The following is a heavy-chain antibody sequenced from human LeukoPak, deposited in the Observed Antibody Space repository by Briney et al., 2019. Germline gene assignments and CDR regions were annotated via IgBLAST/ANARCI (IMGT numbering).Heavy chain of an antibody. CDR1: GFTFSSYW. CDR2: IKQDGSEK. CDR3: ARVGGGSSWYSQYYYYYYYMDV. J-gene: IGHJ6*03. D-gene: IGHD6-13*01. V-gene: IGHV3-7*03. Sequence: GGSLRLSCAASGFTFSSYWMSWVRQAPGKGLEWVANIKQDGSEKYYVDSVKGRFTISRDNAKNSLYLQMNSLRAEDTAVYYCARVGGGSSWYSQYYYYYYYMDVWGKGTTVTVSS.